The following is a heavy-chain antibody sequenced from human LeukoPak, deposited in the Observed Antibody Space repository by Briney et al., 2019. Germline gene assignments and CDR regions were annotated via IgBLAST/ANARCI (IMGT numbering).Heavy chain of an antibody. CDR1: GYTFTSYG. D-gene: IGHD2-8*01. V-gene: IGHV1-18*01. CDR3: AREARFPTRGKYCTNGVCYIDY. Sequence: ASVKVSCKASGYTFTSYGISWVRQAPGQGLEWMGWISAYNGNTNYAQKLQDRVTMTTDTSTSTAYMELRSLRSDDTAVYYCAREARFPTRGKYCTNGVCYIDYWGQGTLITVSS. CDR2: ISAYNGNT. J-gene: IGHJ4*02.